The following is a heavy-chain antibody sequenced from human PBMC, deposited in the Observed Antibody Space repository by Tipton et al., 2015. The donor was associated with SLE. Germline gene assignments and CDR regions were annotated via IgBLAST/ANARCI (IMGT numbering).Heavy chain of an antibody. CDR3: ARGISEYSSSWYYFYHGMDV. CDR2: INHSGST. D-gene: IGHD6-13*01. CDR1: GGSFSGYS. V-gene: IGHV4-34*01. Sequence: AGLVKPSETLSLTCAVYGGSFSGYSWSWIRQPPGKGLEWIGEINHSGSTNYNPSLKSRVTISVDTSKNQFSLQLSSVTVADTAVYYCARGISEYSSSWYYFYHGMDVWGQGTTVTVSS. J-gene: IGHJ6*02.